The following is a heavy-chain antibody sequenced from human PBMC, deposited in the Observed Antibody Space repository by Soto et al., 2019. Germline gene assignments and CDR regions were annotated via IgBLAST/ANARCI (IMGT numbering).Heavy chain of an antibody. CDR2: MNPNSGNT. Sequence: ASVKVSCKASGYTFTSYDINWVRQATGQGLEWMGWMNPNSGNTGYAQKFQGRVTMTRNTSISTAYMELSSLRSEDTAVYYCARGRGPDFWSGYYMLAYMSYYYYYMDVWGKGTTVTVSS. V-gene: IGHV1-8*01. CDR1: GYTFTSYD. CDR3: ARGRGPDFWSGYYMLAYMSYYYYYMDV. D-gene: IGHD3-3*01. J-gene: IGHJ6*03.